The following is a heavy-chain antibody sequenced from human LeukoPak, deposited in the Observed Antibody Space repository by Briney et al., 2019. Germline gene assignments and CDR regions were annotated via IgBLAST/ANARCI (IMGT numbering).Heavy chain of an antibody. Sequence: SETLSLTCTVSGGSISSDNYSWSWIRQPAGKGLEWIGRVYTSGSTNYNPSLKSRVTISVDTSKKQFSLKLSSVTAADAALYYCATARGYSYGPFDYWGQGILVTVSS. V-gene: IGHV4-61*02. CDR1: GGSISSDNYS. J-gene: IGHJ4*02. CDR3: ATARGYSYGPFDY. CDR2: VYTSGST. D-gene: IGHD5-18*01.